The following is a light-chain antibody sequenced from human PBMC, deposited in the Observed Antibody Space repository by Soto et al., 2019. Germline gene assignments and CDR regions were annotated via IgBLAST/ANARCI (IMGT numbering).Light chain of an antibody. CDR3: TSYTSSSTWV. CDR2: EVS. Sequence: QPVLTQPASVSGSPGQSITISCTGTSSDVGGYNHVSWYQQDPGKAPKLIIYEVSNRPSGVSNRFSGSKSGNTASLTLSGLQAEDEADYYCTSYTSSSTWVFGGGTQLTVL. J-gene: IGLJ3*02. V-gene: IGLV2-14*01. CDR1: SSDVGGYNH.